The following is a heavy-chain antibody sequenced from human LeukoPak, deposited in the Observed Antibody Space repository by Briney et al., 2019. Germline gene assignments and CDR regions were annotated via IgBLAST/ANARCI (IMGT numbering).Heavy chain of an antibody. CDR1: GGSISSSSYY. J-gene: IGHJ4*02. Sequence: SETLSLTCTVSGGSISSSSYYWGWIRQPPGKGLEWIGSIYYSGSTYYNPSLKSRVTISVDTSKNRFSLKLSSVTAADTAVYYCARQRGVEYYDFWSGYYYYFDYWGQGTLVTVSS. V-gene: IGHV4-39*01. CDR2: IYYSGST. D-gene: IGHD3-3*01. CDR3: ARQRGVEYYDFWSGYYYYFDY.